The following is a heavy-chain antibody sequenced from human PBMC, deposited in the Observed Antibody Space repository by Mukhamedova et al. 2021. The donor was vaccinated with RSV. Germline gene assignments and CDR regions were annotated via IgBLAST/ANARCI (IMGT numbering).Heavy chain of an antibody. Sequence: GRQAPGQRLEWMGWINAGNGNTKYSQKFQGRVTITGDTSASTAYMELSSLRSEDTAVYYCAREIGGAFDIWGQGTMVTVSS. J-gene: IGHJ3*02. V-gene: IGHV1-3*01. CDR2: INAGNGNT. CDR3: AREIGGAFDI. D-gene: IGHD1-26*01.